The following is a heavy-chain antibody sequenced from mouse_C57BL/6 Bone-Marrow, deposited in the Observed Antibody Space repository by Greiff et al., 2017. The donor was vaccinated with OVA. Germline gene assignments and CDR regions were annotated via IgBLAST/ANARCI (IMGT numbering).Heavy chain of an antibody. CDR2: ISYDGSN. D-gene: IGHD6-1*01. CDR3: AGGQLLFDY. Sequence: EVKVEESGPGLVKPSQSLSLTCSVTGYSITSGYYWNWIRQFPGNKLEWMGYISYDGSNNYNPSLKNRISITRDTSQNQFFLKLNSVTTEDTATYYCAGGQLLFDYWGQGTTLTVSS. V-gene: IGHV3-6*01. J-gene: IGHJ2*01. CDR1: GYSITSGYY.